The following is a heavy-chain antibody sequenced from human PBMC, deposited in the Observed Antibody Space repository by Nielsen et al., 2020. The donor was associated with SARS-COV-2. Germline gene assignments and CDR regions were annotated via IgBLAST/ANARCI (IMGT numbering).Heavy chain of an antibody. CDR2: ISWNSGSI. V-gene: IGHV3-9*01. Sequence: SLKISCAASGFTFDDYAMHWVRQAPGKGLEWVSGISWNSGSIGYADSVKGRFTISRDNAKNSLYLQMNSLRAEDTALYYCAKDGHSSGWYGAPDYWGQGTLDTVSS. J-gene: IGHJ4*02. D-gene: IGHD6-19*01. CDR3: AKDGHSSGWYGAPDY. CDR1: GFTFDDYA.